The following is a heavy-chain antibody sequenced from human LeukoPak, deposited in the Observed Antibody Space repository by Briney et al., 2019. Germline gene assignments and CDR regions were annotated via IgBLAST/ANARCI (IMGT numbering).Heavy chain of an antibody. V-gene: IGHV4-39*01. CDR3: ARHPSSSGLYYFGY. J-gene: IGHJ4*02. D-gene: IGHD6-19*01. CDR2: IYYSGTT. CDR1: GGSVSSGTYY. Sequence: KPSETLSLTCTVSGGSVSSGTYYWAWIRQPPGKGLQWIGSIYYSGTTYYNPSLKSRVTISVDTSKNQFSLKVSSVTAADTAFYYCARHPSSSGLYYFGYWGQGTLVTVSS.